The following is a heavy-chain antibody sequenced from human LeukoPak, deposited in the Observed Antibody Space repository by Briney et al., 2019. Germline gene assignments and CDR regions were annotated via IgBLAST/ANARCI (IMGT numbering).Heavy chain of an antibody. J-gene: IGHJ4*02. CDR3: ARDPPSGGFDS. D-gene: IGHD2-15*01. Sequence: GGSLRLSCAASGFTFSSYSMNWVRQAPGKGLEWVSYISSSSDTIYYADSVKGRFTISRDNAKRSLYLQVNSLRDEDTAVYYCARDPPSGGFDSLGQGTLVTVSS. CDR2: ISSSSDTI. V-gene: IGHV3-48*02. CDR1: GFTFSSYS.